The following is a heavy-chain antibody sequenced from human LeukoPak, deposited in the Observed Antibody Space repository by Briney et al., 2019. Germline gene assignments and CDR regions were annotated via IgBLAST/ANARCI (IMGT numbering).Heavy chain of an antibody. J-gene: IGHJ4*02. V-gene: IGHV4-30-4*01. D-gene: IGHD3-10*01. CDR3: ARAGSGSYYPFDY. CDR2: IYYSGST. Sequence: SQTLSLTCTVSGGSISSGSYYWSWIRQPPGKGLEWIGYIYYSGSTYYNPSLKSRVTISVDTSKNQFSLKLSSVTAADTAVYYCARAGSGSYYPFDYWGQGTLVTVSS. CDR1: GGSISSGSYY.